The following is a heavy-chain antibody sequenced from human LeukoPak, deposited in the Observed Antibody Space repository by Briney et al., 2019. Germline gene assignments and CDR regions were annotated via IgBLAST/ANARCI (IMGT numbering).Heavy chain of an antibody. CDR1: GGTFSSYA. CDR2: IIPIFGTA. Sequence: ASVKVSCKASGGTFSSYAIGWVRQAPGQGLEWMGGIIPIFGTANYAQKFQGRVTITTDESTSTAYMELSSLRSEDTAVYYCARGHDFWRGPLNYCYMDVWGKGSTVTVSS. V-gene: IGHV1-69*05. J-gene: IGHJ6*03. D-gene: IGHD3-3*01. CDR3: ARGHDFWRGPLNYCYMDV.